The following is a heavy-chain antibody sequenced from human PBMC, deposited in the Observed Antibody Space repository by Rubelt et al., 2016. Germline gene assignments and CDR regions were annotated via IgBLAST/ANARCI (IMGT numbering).Heavy chain of an antibody. D-gene: IGHD2-21*02. CDR2: INHSGST. CDR3: ARPTYCGGDCYSKYFQH. J-gene: IGHJ1*01. Sequence: QVQLQQWGAGLLKPSETLSLTCAVYGGSFSGYYWSWIRQPPGKGLEWIGEINHSGSTNYNPSLKGRVPISGETSKNQCSLKLSSVTAADTAVYYCARPTYCGGDCYSKYFQHWGQGTLVTVSS. CDR1: GGSFSGYY. V-gene: IGHV4-34*01.